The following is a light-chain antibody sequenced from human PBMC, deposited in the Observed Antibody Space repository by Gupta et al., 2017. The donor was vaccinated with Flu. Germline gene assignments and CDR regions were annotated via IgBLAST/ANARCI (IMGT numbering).Light chain of an antibody. V-gene: IGKV2D-29*02. Sequence: VTPGKPASISCSSTQSRLHSDGRTFLDWYLQKPGQSPQLLIYEGSKRGSGVPDRFSGSGSGTDFTLKISRVEAEDVGVYYCMQRKQLPITFGRGTKVEIK. CDR3: MQRKQLPIT. J-gene: IGKJ4*01. CDR2: EGS. CDR1: QSRLHSDGRTF.